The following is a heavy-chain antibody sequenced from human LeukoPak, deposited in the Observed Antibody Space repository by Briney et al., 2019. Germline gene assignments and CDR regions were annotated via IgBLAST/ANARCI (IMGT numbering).Heavy chain of an antibody. Sequence: SGPTLVNPTQTLTLTCTFSGFSLNTSGMCVNWIRQPPGKALEWLARIDWDDDKYYSTSLRTRLTISKDTSKNQVVLIVTNVDPVDTVTYYCARMARSIVGRPEAFDIWGQGTMVTVSS. CDR2: IDWDDDK. CDR3: ARMARSIVGRPEAFDI. V-gene: IGHV2-70*11. D-gene: IGHD6-6*01. J-gene: IGHJ3*02. CDR1: GFSLNTSGMC.